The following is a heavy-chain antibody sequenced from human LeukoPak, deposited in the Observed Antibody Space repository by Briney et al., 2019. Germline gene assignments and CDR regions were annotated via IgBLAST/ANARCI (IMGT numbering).Heavy chain of an antibody. CDR3: AKDGPNSGYDYFDY. V-gene: IGHV3-30*18. CDR1: GFTFSNYG. D-gene: IGHD5-12*01. CDR2: ISYDGINK. Sequence: GGSLRLSCAASGFTFSNYGMHWVRQAPGKGLEWVAVISYDGINKYYADSVKGRFTISRDNSKNTLYLQMNSLRAEDTAVYYCAKDGPNSGYDYFDYWGQGTLVTVSS. J-gene: IGHJ4*02.